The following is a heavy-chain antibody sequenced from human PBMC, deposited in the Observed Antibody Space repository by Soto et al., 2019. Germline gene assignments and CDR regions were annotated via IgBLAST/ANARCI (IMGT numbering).Heavy chain of an antibody. CDR2: IYYSGST. V-gene: IGHV4-31*03. Sequence: PSETLSLTCTVSGGSISSGGYYWSWIRQHPGKGLEWIGYIYYSGSTYYNPSLKSRVTISVDTSKNQFSLKLSSVTAADTAVYYCARVFNENSIAAAGINWFDPWGQGTLVTVSS. J-gene: IGHJ5*02. CDR1: GGSISSGGYY. CDR3: ARVFNENSIAAAGINWFDP. D-gene: IGHD6-13*01.